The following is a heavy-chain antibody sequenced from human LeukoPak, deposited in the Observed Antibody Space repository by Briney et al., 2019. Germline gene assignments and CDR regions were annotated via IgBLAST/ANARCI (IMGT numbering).Heavy chain of an antibody. Sequence: ASVKVSCKVSGYTLTELSTHWVRQAPGKGLEWMGGFDPEDGETIYAQKFQGRVTMTEDTSTDTAYMELRSPRSEDTAVYYCATGSGNYYYMDVWGKGTTVTVSS. CDR3: ATGSGNYYYMDV. J-gene: IGHJ6*03. D-gene: IGHD3-10*01. V-gene: IGHV1-24*01. CDR2: FDPEDGET. CDR1: GYTLTELS.